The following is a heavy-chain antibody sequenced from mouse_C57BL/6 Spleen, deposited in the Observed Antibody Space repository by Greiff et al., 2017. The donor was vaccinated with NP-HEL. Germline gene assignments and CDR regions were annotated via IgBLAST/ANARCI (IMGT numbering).Heavy chain of an antibody. D-gene: IGHD1-1*01. CDR3: ARLDYYGSSSYFDY. CDR2: IDPSDSYP. CDR1: GYTFTSYW. J-gene: IGHJ2*01. Sequence: QVQLQQPGAELVMPGASVKLSCKASGYTFTSYWMHWVKQRPGQGLEWIGEIDPSDSYPNYNQKFKGKSTLTVDKSSSTAYMQLSSLTSEYSAVYYCARLDYYGSSSYFDYWGQGTTLTVSS. V-gene: IGHV1-69*01.